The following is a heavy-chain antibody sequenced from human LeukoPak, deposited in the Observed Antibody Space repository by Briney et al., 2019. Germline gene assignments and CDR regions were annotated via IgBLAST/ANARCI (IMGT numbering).Heavy chain of an antibody. CDR3: ARGYYDSRDNWFDP. CDR1: GGSISSYY. CDR2: IYTSGST. J-gene: IGHJ5*02. Sequence: PSETLSLTCTVSGGSISSYYWSWIRQPAGKGLEWIGRIYTSGSTNYNPSLKSRVTMSVDTSKNQFSLKLSSVTAADTAVYYCARGYYDSRDNWFDPWGQGTLVTVSS. V-gene: IGHV4-4*07. D-gene: IGHD3-22*01.